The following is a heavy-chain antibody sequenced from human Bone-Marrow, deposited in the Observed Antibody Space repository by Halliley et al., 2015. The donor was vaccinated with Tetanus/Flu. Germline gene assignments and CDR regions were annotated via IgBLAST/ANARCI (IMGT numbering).Heavy chain of an antibody. CDR3: ARDKGQLVFGRAV. V-gene: IGHV1-18*04. D-gene: IGHD6-6*01. J-gene: IGHJ6*02. Sequence: QLVQSGAEVKKPGASVKVSCKASGYTFTFYGISWVRQAPGQGLEWVGWIGTYSGDTKSAQNLQGRVTMTTDTSTSTAYMELRSLRQAATAVYYCARDKGQLVFGRAVWGQGTTVPVSS. CDR2: IGTYSGDT. CDR1: GYTFTFYG.